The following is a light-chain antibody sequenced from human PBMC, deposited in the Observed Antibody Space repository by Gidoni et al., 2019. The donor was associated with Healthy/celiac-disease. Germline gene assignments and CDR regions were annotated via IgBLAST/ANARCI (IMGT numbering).Light chain of an antibody. CDR1: KLGDKY. CDR3: QAWDSSSVV. CDR2: QDS. Sequence: SHELTQPPSVSVSPGQTASITCSGDKLGDKYACWYQQKPGQSPVLVIYQDSKRSSGIPERLAGSNSGNTASLTISGTQAMDEADYYCQAWDSSSVVFGGGTKLTVL. V-gene: IGLV3-1*01. J-gene: IGLJ2*01.